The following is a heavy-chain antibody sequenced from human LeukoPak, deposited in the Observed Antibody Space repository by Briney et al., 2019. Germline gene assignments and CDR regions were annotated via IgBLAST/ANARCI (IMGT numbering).Heavy chain of an antibody. J-gene: IGHJ3*02. Sequence: SETLSLTCTVSGYSISSGYYWGWIRQPPGKGLEWIGSIYHSGSTYYNPSLKSRVTISVDTSKNQFSLKLSSVTAADTAVYYCARDRSSSWYGFAFDIWGQGTMVTVSS. V-gene: IGHV4-38-2*02. CDR1: GYSISSGYY. CDR2: IYHSGST. D-gene: IGHD6-13*01. CDR3: ARDRSSSWYGFAFDI.